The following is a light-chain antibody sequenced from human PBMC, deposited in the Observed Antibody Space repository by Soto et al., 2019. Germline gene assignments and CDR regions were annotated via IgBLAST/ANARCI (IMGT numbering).Light chain of an antibody. Sequence: VLAQSPGTLSLPPGGRATLSCRASQNINNNYLAWYQHKPGQAPRLLIYDASLRATGVPDRFSGSGSGTDFTLTITRLEPDDSAVYYCQQHGISHITFGQGTRLEIK. V-gene: IGKV3-20*01. CDR3: QQHGISHIT. J-gene: IGKJ5*01. CDR2: DAS. CDR1: QNINNNY.